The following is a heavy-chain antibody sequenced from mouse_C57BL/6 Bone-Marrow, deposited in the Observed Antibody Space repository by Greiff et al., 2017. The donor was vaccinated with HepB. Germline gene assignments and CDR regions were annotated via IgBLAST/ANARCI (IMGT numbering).Heavy chain of an antibody. J-gene: IGHJ2*01. Sequence: DVKLQESGPGLVKPSQSLSLTCSVTGYSITSGYYWNWIRQFPGNKLEWRGYISYDGSNNYNPSLKNRSSITRDTSKNQFFLKLNSVTTEDTATCYCARDYYGYCDYWGQGTTRTVSS. D-gene: IGHD1-1*01. CDR3: ARDYYGYCDY. CDR2: ISYDGSN. V-gene: IGHV3-6*01. CDR1: GYSITSGYY.